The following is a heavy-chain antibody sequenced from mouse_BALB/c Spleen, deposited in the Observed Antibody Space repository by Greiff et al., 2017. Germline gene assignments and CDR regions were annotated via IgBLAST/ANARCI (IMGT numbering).Heavy chain of an antibody. CDR2: ISSGGSYT. CDR3: TRDEDYYDYAMDY. D-gene: IGHD2-1*01. CDR1: GFTFSSYP. J-gene: IGHJ4*01. V-gene: IGHV5-6-4*01. Sequence: EVKLVESGGGLVKPGGSLKLSCAASGFTFSSYPMSWVRQTPEKRLEWVATISSGGSYTYYPDSVKGRFTISRDNAKNTLYLQMSSLKSEDTAMYYCTRDEDYYDYAMDYWGQGTSVTVSS.